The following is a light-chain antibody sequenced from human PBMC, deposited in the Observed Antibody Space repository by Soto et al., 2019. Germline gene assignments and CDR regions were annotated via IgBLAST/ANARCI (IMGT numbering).Light chain of an antibody. V-gene: IGKV3-20*01. CDR2: GTS. CDR1: ERIYSAY. J-gene: IGKJ5*01. Sequence: ERATLSCRASERIYSAYLGWYQQKPGQAPRLLIYGTSSRATGIPDRFSGSGSGTDFTLTISRLEPEDFAVYYCQQYGNSPITFGQGTRLEIK. CDR3: QQYGNSPIT.